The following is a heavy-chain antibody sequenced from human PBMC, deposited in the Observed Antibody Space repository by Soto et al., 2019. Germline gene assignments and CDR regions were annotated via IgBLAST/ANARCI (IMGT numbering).Heavy chain of an antibody. J-gene: IGHJ4*02. D-gene: IGHD3-16*01. V-gene: IGHV3-48*02. CDR3: ARDARNADYDY. CDR2: IHGTRSII. Sequence: EVQLVESGGGLVQPGGSLKLSCAVSGFTFSSHAMNWVRHAPGKGLEWVAYIHGTRSIIYYADSVKGRFTISRDNAKNSLYLQMDSLRDEDTALYYCARDARNADYDYWGQGTLVTVSS. CDR1: GFTFSSHA.